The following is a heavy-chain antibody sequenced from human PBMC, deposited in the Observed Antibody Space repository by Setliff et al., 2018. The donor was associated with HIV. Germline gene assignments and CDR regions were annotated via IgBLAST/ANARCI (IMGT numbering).Heavy chain of an antibody. CDR3: ARQSTVAAAGFDF. CDR2: INRSGSA. V-gene: IGHV4-34*01. J-gene: IGHJ4*02. CDR1: GGSFSGHS. Sequence: SETLSLTCAGYGGSFSGHSWTWIRQPPGKGLEWIGEINRSGSANYNRSLKSRVTMSVDTSKRQFSLKLDSVTAADTAIYYCARQSTVAAAGFDFWGQGTLVTVSS. D-gene: IGHD6-13*01.